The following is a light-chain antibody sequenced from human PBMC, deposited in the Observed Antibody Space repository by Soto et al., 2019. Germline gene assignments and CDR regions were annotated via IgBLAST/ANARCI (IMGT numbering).Light chain of an antibody. CDR2: MNN. V-gene: IGLV1-47*01. Sequence: QSVLTQPPSASGTPGQGVTISCSGSTSNIGSNYVYWYQQLPGTAPKLLIYMNNQRPSGVPDRFSGSKSGTSASLAISGLRSYDDADYCCATWDDSLNGFYVFGTGTKLTVL. CDR1: TSNIGSNY. J-gene: IGLJ1*01. CDR3: ATWDDSLNGFYV.